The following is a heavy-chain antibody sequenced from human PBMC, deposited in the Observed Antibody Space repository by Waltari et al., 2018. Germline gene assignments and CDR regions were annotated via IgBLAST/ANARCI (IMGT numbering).Heavy chain of an antibody. Sequence: QVQLVQSEAELKKPGASVKVSCKASGATFTAYFIHWVRQASGQGPEWIGWINPNSGGTNYAQKFQGRVTMTRDKSISTAYMELISLRSDDTAVYYCASQRAGRIPVARTKARTLDVWGQGTTVTVSS. D-gene: IGHD6-19*01. CDR3: ASQRAGRIPVARTKARTLDV. CDR1: GATFTAYF. CDR2: INPNSGGT. J-gene: IGHJ6*02. V-gene: IGHV1-2*02.